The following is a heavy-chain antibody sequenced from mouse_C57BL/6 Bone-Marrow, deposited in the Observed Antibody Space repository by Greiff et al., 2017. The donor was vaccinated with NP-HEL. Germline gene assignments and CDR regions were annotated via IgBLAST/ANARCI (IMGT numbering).Heavy chain of an antibody. V-gene: IGHV1-47*01. CDR3: ARQRYYYGSSYDYAMDY. J-gene: IGHJ4*01. CDR2: FHPYNDDT. D-gene: IGHD1-1*01. CDR1: GYTFTTYP. Sequence: VQLQPSGAELVKPGASVKMSCKASGYTFTTYPIEWMKQNHGKSLEWIGNFHPYNDDTKYNEKFKGKATLTVEKSSSTVYLELSRLTSDDSAVYYCARQRYYYGSSYDYAMDYWGQGTSVTVSS.